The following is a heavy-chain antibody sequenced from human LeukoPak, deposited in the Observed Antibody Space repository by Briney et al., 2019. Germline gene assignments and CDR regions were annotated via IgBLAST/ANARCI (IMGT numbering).Heavy chain of an antibody. CDR1: GFTFSSYA. CDR3: ARGSAGYSSSWYVD. D-gene: IGHD6-13*01. CDR2: ISYDGSNK. V-gene: IGHV3-30-3*01. Sequence: GGSLRLSCAASGFTFSSYAMHWVRQAPGKGLEWVAVISYDGSNKYYADSVKGRFTISRDNSKNTLYLQMNSLRAEDTAVYYCARGSAGYSSSWYVDWGQGTLVTVSS. J-gene: IGHJ4*02.